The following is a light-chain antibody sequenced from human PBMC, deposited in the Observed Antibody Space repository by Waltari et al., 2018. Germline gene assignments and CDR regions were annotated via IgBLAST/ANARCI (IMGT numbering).Light chain of an antibody. V-gene: IGLV3-21*02. J-gene: IGLJ3*02. CDR3: QVWDYRSNHWV. CDR1: NSQPKP. CDR2: ECY. Sequence: SYVLTQPTSAPVAPGPTATSTCGVVNSQPKPVPWYQQTPGQAPLLVVYECYVRTSGVPDRFSGTTSGNTATLTISRVEAGGEADYYCQVWDYRSNHWVFGGRTKLTVL.